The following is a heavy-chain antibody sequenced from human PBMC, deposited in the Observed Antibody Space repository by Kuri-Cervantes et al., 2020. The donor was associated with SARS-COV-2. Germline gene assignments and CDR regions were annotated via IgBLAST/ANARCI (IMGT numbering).Heavy chain of an antibody. CDR1: GYTFSNYG. CDR2: INPNSGGT. Sequence: ASVKVSCKASGYTFSNYGINWVRQAPGQGLEWMGWINPNSGGTTYAQKFQGRVTMTRDTSISTAYMELSRLRSDDTAVYYCARDIVVVPAASSDYWGQGTLVTVSS. D-gene: IGHD2-2*01. V-gene: IGHV1-2*02. CDR3: ARDIVVVPAASSDY. J-gene: IGHJ4*02.